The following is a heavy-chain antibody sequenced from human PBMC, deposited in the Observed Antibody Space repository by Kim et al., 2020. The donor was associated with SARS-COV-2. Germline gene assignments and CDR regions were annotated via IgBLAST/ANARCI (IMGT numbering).Heavy chain of an antibody. J-gene: IGHJ5*02. Sequence: SETLSLTCTVSGGSISSYYWSWIRQPPGKGLEWIGYIYYSGSTNYNPSLKSRVTISVDTSKNQFSLKLSSVTAADTAVYYCARNPLRGRIAAPEHGANNWFDPWGQGTLVTVSS. CDR3: ARNPLRGRIAAPEHGANNWFDP. V-gene: IGHV4-59*01. CDR1: GGSISSYY. CDR2: IYYSGST. D-gene: IGHD6-6*01.